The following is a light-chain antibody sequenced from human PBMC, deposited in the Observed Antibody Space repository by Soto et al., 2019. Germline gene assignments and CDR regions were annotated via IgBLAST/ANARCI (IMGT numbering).Light chain of an antibody. V-gene: IGLV2-14*01. CDR2: EVS. CDR3: SSFTSINTWV. J-gene: IGLJ3*02. CDR1: SSDVGGYNY. Sequence: QSALTQPASVSGSPGQSITMSCTGTSSDVGGYNYVSWYQQHPGKAPKLMIYEVSNRPSGVSNRFSGSKSGNTASLTISGLLAEDEADYYCSSFTSINTWVFGGGTKLTVL.